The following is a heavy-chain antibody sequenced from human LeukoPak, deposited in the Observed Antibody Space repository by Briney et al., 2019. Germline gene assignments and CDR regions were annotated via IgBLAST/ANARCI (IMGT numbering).Heavy chain of an antibody. CDR2: ISTYNGNT. CDR3: ARAYGARRHWRPDNWFDP. V-gene: IGHV1-18*01. J-gene: IGHJ5*02. Sequence: GASVKVSCKASGYTFTSYGITWVRQAPGQGLEWMGWISTYNGNTNYTQKFQGRVTMTTDTSTSTSYMEVRNLRSDDTAVYYCARAYGARRHWRPDNWFDPWGQGTLVTVSS. CDR1: GYTFTSYG. D-gene: IGHD4-17*01.